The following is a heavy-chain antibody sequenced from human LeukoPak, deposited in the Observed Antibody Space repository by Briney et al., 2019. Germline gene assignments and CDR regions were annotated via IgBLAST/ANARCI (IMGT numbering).Heavy chain of an antibody. CDR3: TTHTSSGWYVFDY. D-gene: IGHD6-19*01. V-gene: IGHV3-15*01. CDR1: GFTFSNAW. J-gene: IGHJ4*02. Sequence: GSLSLSCAASGFTFSNAWMSWVRQAPGKGLEWVGRIKSKTDGGTTDYAAPVKGRFTISRDDSKNTLYLQMNSLKTEDTAVYYCTTHTSSGWYVFDYWGQGTLVTVSS. CDR2: IKSKTDGGTT.